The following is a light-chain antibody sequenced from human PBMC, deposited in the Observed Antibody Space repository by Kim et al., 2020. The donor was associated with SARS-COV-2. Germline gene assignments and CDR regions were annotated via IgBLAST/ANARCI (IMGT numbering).Light chain of an antibody. Sequence: LSLSPGDRATLSCRASQSVSSSLDWYQKKPGQAPRLLIYGASSGATGLPDRFSGSGSGTDFTLTISRLEPEDFAVYYCQQYANSYTFGPGTKLEI. V-gene: IGKV3-20*01. CDR3: QQYANSYT. CDR2: GAS. CDR1: QSVSSSL. J-gene: IGKJ2*01.